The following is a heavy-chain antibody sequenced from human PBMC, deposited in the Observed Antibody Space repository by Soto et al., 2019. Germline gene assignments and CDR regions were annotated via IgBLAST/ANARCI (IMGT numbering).Heavy chain of an antibody. Sequence: GSLRLSCVASAFSFTNAWMSWVRQAPGKGLEWVGRIKSITDGGTTDYAAPVKGRFTISRDDSNNTLYLQMNSLKTEDTAVYYCSTGRSTYGLDSWGQGTLVTVSS. CDR2: IKSITDGGTT. V-gene: IGHV3-15*01. CDR1: AFSFTNAW. CDR3: STGRSTYGLDS. D-gene: IGHD5-18*01. J-gene: IGHJ4*02.